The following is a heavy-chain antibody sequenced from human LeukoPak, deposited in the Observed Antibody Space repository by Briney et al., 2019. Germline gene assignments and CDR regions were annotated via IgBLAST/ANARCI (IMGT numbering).Heavy chain of an antibody. CDR1: GGSISSYY. Sequence: SETLSLTCTVSGGSISSYYWSWIRQPPGKGLEWIGYIYYSGSTNYNPSLKSRVTISVDTSKNQFSLKLSSVTAADTAVYYCARDGWPDRLDYWGQGTLVPVSS. V-gene: IGHV4-59*01. CDR2: IYYSGST. D-gene: IGHD6-19*01. CDR3: ARDGWPDRLDY. J-gene: IGHJ4*02.